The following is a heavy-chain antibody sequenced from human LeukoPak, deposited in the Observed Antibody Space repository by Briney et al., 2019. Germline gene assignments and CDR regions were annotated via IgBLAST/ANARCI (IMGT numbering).Heavy chain of an antibody. Sequence: GGSLRLSCAASGFSFSSYAMSWVRQAPGKGLEWVSAISGDGGSTYNADSVRGRFTISRDNSKNTLFLQMNSLRAEDTAVYYCARVLNYYDSSGYLHDAFDIWGQGTMVTVSS. CDR2: ISGDGGST. V-gene: IGHV3-23*01. CDR3: ARVLNYYDSSGYLHDAFDI. D-gene: IGHD3-22*01. J-gene: IGHJ3*02. CDR1: GFSFSSYA.